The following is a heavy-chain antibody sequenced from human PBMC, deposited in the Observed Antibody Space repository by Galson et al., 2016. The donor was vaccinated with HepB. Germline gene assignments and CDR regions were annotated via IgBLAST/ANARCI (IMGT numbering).Heavy chain of an antibody. CDR3: ARDSDTSGLHWYFDL. D-gene: IGHD3-22*01. Sequence: SLRLSCAASGFTFSSYSMNWVRQAPGKGLEWLSYISSSGTTIYYADSVKGRFTISRDQAKNTLYMQMNSLRAEDTAVYYCARDSDTSGLHWYFDLWGRGTLVTVSS. CDR2: ISSSGTTI. CDR1: GFTFSSYS. V-gene: IGHV3-48*01. J-gene: IGHJ2*01.